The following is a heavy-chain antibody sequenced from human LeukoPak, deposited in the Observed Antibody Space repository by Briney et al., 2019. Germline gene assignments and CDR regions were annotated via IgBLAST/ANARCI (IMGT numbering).Heavy chain of an antibody. Sequence: GASVKVSCKASGGTFSSYAISWVRQAPGQGLEWMGGIIPIFGTANYAQKFQGRVTITADESTSTAYMELSSLRSEDTAVYYCARGDIRIGIRYSTTFDYWGQGTLVTVSS. V-gene: IGHV1-69*13. D-gene: IGHD3-9*01. CDR1: GGTFSSYA. CDR3: ARGDIRIGIRYSTTFDY. CDR2: IIPIFGTA. J-gene: IGHJ4*02.